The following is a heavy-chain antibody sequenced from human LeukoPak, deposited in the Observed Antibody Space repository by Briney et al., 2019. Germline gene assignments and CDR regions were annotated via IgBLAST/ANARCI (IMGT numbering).Heavy chain of an antibody. V-gene: IGHV4-59*08. D-gene: IGHD2-2*01. CDR1: GGSISSYY. J-gene: IGHJ4*02. CDR2: VSYSGST. Sequence: SETLSLTCTVSGGSISSYYWRWIRQPPGKELEWIGYVSYSGSTNYNPSLKSRVRISVDTSKNQFFLELSSVSAADTAMYYCVRHITQKYVADYWGQGPLLSVSS. CDR3: VRHITQKYVADY.